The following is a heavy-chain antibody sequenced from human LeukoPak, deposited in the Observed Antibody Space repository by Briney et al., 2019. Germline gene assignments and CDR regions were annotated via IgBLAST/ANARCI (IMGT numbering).Heavy chain of an antibody. J-gene: IGHJ4*02. CDR3: VVGTTAGTEGGY. CDR2: ISSSGSTI. CDR1: GFTFSDYY. D-gene: IGHD6-13*01. Sequence: GGSLRLSCAASGFTFSDYYMSWIRQAPGKGLEWVAFISSSGSTIYYADSVKGRFTISRDNAKNSLYLQMNSLRAEDTAVYYCVVGTTAGTEGGYWGQGTLVTVSS. V-gene: IGHV3-11*01.